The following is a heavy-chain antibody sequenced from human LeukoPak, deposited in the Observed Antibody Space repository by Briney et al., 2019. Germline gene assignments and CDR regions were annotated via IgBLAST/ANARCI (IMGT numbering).Heavy chain of an antibody. V-gene: IGHV3-30*04. D-gene: IGHD1-26*01. Sequence: GGSVRLSCAASGFTFSSYAMHWVRQAPGKGLEWVAVISYDGSTKYYADSVKGRFTISRDNSKNTLYLQMNSLRAEDTAVYYCARAFEGRLVGATDYWGQGTLVTVSS. CDR3: ARAFEGRLVGATDY. CDR1: GFTFSSYA. CDR2: ISYDGSTK. J-gene: IGHJ4*02.